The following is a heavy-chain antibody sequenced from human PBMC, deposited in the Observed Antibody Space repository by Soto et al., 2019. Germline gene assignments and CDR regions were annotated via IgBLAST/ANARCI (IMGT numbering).Heavy chain of an antibody. D-gene: IGHD2-2*01. J-gene: IGHJ5*02. CDR1: GGTFSSYT. V-gene: IGHV1-69*08. CDR3: AREGGYCSSTSCYAEVLGRWLDP. CDR2: IIPILGIA. Sequence: QVQLVQSGAEVKKPGSSVKVSCKASGGTFSSYTISWVRQAPGQGLEWMGRIIPILGIANYAQKFQGRVTITADKSTSTAYMELSSLRSEDTAVYYCAREGGYCSSTSCYAEVLGRWLDPWGKGTLVTVSS.